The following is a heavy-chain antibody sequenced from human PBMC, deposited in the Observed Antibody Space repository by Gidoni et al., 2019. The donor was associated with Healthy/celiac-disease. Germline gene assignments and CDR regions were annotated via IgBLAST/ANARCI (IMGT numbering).Heavy chain of an antibody. D-gene: IGHD1-26*01. V-gene: IGHV1-69*01. CDR2: IIPIFGTA. CDR1: GGTFSSYA. CDR3: ARDSGVVGKVYYYYYMDV. J-gene: IGHJ6*03. Sequence: QVQLVQSGAEVKKPGSSVKVSCKASGGTFSSYAISWVRQAPGQGLEWMGGIIPIFGTANYAQKFQGRVTITADESTSTAYMELSSLRSEDTAVYYCARDSGVVGKVYYYYYMDVWGKGTTVTVSS.